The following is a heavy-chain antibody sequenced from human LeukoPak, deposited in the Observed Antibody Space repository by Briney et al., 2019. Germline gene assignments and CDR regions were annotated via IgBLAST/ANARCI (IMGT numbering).Heavy chain of an antibody. J-gene: IGHJ5*02. CDR3: ARDPRNVGLAP. CDR1: GFTFSNYW. CDR2: INSDGSST. D-gene: IGHD2-15*01. V-gene: IGHV3-74*01. Sequence: GGSLRLSCAASGFTFSNYWMHWVRQAPGKGLVWVSRINSDGSSTSHADSVKGRFTISRDNVKNTLYLQMNSLRVEDTAVYYCARDPRNVGLAPWGQGTLVTVSS.